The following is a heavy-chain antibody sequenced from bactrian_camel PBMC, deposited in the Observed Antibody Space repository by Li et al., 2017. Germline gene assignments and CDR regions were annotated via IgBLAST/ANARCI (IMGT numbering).Heavy chain of an antibody. V-gene: IGHV3S40*01. D-gene: IGHD6*01. J-gene: IGHJ6*01. CDR2: ISSSGGST. CDR1: GFTFSSLF. CDR3: TRDRGLAVPAGSFDY. Sequence: VQLVESGGGSVQAGGSLRLSCAASGFTFSSLFMNWVRQAPGKGLEWVSLISSSGGSTLYADSVKGRFTISRDNAKNTINLELNSLKTEDTAMYYCTRDRGLAVPAGSFDYWAQGTQVTVS.